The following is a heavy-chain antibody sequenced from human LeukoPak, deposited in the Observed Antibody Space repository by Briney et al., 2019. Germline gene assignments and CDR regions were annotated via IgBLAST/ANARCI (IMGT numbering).Heavy chain of an antibody. CDR3: ARVLLWFGERVNYYGMDV. D-gene: IGHD3-10*01. J-gene: IGHJ6*02. CDR2: INSDGSST. Sequence: PGGSLRLSCAASGFTFSSYWMHWVRQAPGKGLVWVSRINSDGSSTSYADSVKGRFTISRDNAKNTLYLQMNSLRAEDTAVYYCARVLLWFGERVNYYGMDVRGQGTTVTVSS. V-gene: IGHV3-74*01. CDR1: GFTFSSYW.